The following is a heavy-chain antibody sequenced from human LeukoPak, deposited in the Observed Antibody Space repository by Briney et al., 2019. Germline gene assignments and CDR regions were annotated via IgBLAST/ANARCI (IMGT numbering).Heavy chain of an antibody. V-gene: IGHV3-30-3*01. CDR3: ARERITAVAAPFFDD. CDR2: ISYDGSNK. J-gene: IGHJ4*02. Sequence: PGGSLRLSCAASGFTFSSYAMHWVRQAPGKGLEWVAVISYDGSNKYYADSVKGRFTISRDNSKNTLYLQMNSLRAEDTAVYYCARERITAVAAPFFDDWGQGTPVTVSS. CDR1: GFTFSSYA. D-gene: IGHD6-19*01.